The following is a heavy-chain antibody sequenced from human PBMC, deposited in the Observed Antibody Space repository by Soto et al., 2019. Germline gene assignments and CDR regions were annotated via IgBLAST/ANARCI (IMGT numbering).Heavy chain of an antibody. V-gene: IGHV3-23*01. CDR3: AKSIWNYGSNWFYP. CDR1: GFTFSSYA. Sequence: EVQLLESGGGLVQPGGSLRLSCAASGFTFSSYAMSWVRQPPGKGLEWVSAISGSGGSTYYADSVKGRFTISRDNSKNTLYLQMNSLRADETAVYYCAKSIWNYGSNWFYPWGQGTLVTVSS. D-gene: IGHD1-7*01. J-gene: IGHJ5*02. CDR2: ISGSGGST.